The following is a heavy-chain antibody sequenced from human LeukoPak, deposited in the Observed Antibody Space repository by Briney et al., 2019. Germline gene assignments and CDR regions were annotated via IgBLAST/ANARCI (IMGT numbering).Heavy chain of an antibody. CDR3: ARGVRGAEVDY. CDR1: GFTFSNFE. J-gene: IGHJ4*02. Sequence: PGGSLRLSCAASGFTFSNFEMNWDRQAPGKGLEWVAYISSSGSSKHYADSVKGRFTISRDNAKKTLSLQMNSLRAEDTAVYYCARGVRGAEVDYWGQGTLVTVSS. CDR2: ISSSGSSK. D-gene: IGHD5-12*01. V-gene: IGHV3-48*03.